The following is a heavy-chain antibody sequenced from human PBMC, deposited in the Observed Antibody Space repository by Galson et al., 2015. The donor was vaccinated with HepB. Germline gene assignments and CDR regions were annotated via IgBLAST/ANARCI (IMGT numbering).Heavy chain of an antibody. CDR3: ASSIVVPAAPFDY. J-gene: IGHJ4*02. Sequence: SLRLSCAGSGFTFGSYSFTWVRQAPGKGLQWVSYISSSGSTIHYDASVRGRFTIFRDNGKNSVHLQMNSLRDEDTAIYYCASSIVVPAAPFDYWGQGSLVTVSS. D-gene: IGHD2-2*01. V-gene: IGHV3-48*02. CDR2: ISSSGSTI. CDR1: GFTFGSYS.